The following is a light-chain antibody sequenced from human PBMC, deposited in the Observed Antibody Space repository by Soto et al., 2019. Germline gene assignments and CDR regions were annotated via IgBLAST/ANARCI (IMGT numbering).Light chain of an antibody. CDR1: ESLVHSDGNTY. CDR2: KIS. CDR3: QQRSNWPT. V-gene: IGKV2-24*01. Sequence: DIVMTQTPLSSPVTLGQRASISCRSSESLVHSDGNTYLSWLQQRPGQPPRLLIYKISNRFSGVPDRFSGSGSGTAFTLTISSLEPEDFALYYCQQRSNWPTFGQGTRLEIK. J-gene: IGKJ5*01.